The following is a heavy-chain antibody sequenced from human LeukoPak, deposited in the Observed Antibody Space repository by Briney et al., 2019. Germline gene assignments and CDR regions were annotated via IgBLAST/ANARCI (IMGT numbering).Heavy chain of an antibody. Sequence: GGSLRLSCAASGFTFSDYGMHWVRQAPGKGLEWVAVIWYDGSNKYNADSVKGRFTISRDNSRNTLYLQMNSLRAEDTAVYYCVRELPPVVQYYFDYWGPGTLVTVSS. CDR2: IWYDGSNK. CDR1: GFTFSDYG. CDR3: VRELPPVVQYYFDY. D-gene: IGHD3-22*01. J-gene: IGHJ4*02. V-gene: IGHV3-33*01.